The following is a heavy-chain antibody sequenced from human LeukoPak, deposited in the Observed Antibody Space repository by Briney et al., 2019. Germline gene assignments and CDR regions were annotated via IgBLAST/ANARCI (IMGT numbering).Heavy chain of an antibody. J-gene: IGHJ4*02. CDR1: GYTFTGYY. D-gene: IGHD3-10*01. CDR2: INPNSGGT. Sequence: ASVKVSCKASGYTFTGYYLHWVRQAPGQGLEWMGWINPNSGGTNYAQKFQGRVTMTRDTSISTAYMELSRLRSDDTAVYYCARGTPYGSGSYPLYYFDYWGQGTLVTVSS. V-gene: IGHV1-2*02. CDR3: ARGTPYGSGSYPLYYFDY.